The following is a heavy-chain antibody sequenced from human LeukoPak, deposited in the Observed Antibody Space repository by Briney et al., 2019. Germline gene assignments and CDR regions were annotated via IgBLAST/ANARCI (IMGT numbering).Heavy chain of an antibody. J-gene: IGHJ5*02. V-gene: IGHV5-51*01. D-gene: IGHD6-13*01. CDR3: ARDNYGAEEGIGSSLVWLDP. CDR1: GYSFTSYW. CDR2: IYPGDSDT. Sequence: GESLKISCKGSGYSFTSYWIGWVRQMPGKGLEWMGIIYPGDSDTKYSPSFQGQVTISADKSISTAYLHWSSLKASDTAMYYCARDNYGAEEGIGSSLVWLDPWGQGTLVTVSS.